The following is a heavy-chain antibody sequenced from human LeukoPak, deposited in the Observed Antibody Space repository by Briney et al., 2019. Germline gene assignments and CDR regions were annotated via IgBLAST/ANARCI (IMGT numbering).Heavy chain of an antibody. J-gene: IGHJ6*03. Sequence: ASVKVSCKASGYTFTSYDINWVRQATGQGLEWMGWMNPNSGNTGYAQKFQGRVTMTRNTSISTAYMELSSLRSEDTAVYYCARGKYCSSTSCFPTLYYYYYMDVWGEGTTVTVSS. CDR1: GYTFTSYD. CDR2: MNPNSGNT. D-gene: IGHD2-2*01. CDR3: ARGKYCSSTSCFPTLYYYYYMDV. V-gene: IGHV1-8*01.